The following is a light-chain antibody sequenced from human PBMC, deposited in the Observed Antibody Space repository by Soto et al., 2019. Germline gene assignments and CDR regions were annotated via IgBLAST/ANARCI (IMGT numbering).Light chain of an antibody. V-gene: IGKV3-15*01. CDR1: QSVSSN. J-gene: IGKJ1*01. Sequence: IVMTQSPATLSLSHGERATLSCRASQSVSSNLAWYQQKPGQAPRLLIYGASTRATGIPARFSGSGSGTEFTLTISSLQSEDFAVYYCQQYNNWPSWTFGQGANVDIK. CDR3: QQYNNWPSWT. CDR2: GAS.